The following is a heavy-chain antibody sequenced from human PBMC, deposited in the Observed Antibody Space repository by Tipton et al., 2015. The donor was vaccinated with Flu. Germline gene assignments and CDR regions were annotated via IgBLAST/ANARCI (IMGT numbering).Heavy chain of an antibody. D-gene: IGHD3-9*01. CDR2: IYYSGST. CDR1: GGSISSYY. Sequence: TLSLTCTVSGGSISSYYWSWIRQPPGKGLEWIGYIYYSGSTNYNPSLKSRVTISVDTSKNQFSLKLSSVTAADTAVYYCARGRKEILTGSPRYYYGMDVWGQGTTVTVSS. CDR3: ARGRKEILTGSPRYYYGMDV. J-gene: IGHJ6*02. V-gene: IGHV4-59*01.